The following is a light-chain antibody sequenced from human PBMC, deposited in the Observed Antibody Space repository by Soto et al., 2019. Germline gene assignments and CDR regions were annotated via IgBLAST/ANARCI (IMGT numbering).Light chain of an antibody. V-gene: IGKV1-5*01. Sequence: DIQMTQSPSTLSASLGDRVTITCRASQSISSWLAWYQQKPGKAPKLLIYGASSLESGVPSRFSGSGSVTEFTLTIDSLQPDDFATYYCQQYSSSSPTFGQGTKLEIK. CDR2: GAS. J-gene: IGKJ2*01. CDR1: QSISSW. CDR3: QQYSSSSPT.